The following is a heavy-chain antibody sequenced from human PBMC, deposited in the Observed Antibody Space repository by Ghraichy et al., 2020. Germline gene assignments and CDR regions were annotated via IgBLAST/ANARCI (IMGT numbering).Heavy chain of an antibody. V-gene: IGHV4-4*02. D-gene: IGHD3-16*01. Sequence: SETLSLTCAVSGGSISSSNWWSWVRQSPGKGLEWIGEIYHSGNTNYNPSLKSRVTMSVDKSKNQFSLKLSSVTAADTAIYYCARDARRKSDDNWFDSWGQGTLVTVSS. CDR3: ARDARRKSDDNWFDS. CDR2: IYHSGNT. J-gene: IGHJ5*01. CDR1: GGSISSSNW.